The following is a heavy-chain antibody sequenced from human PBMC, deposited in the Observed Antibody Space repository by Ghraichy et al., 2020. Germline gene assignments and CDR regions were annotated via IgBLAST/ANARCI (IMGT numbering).Heavy chain of an antibody. Sequence: LSLTCAASGFTFSSYWMHWVRQAPGKGLVWVSRINSDGSSTSYADSVKGRFTISRDNAKNTLYPQMNSLRAEDTAVYYCARGGMIPDYWGQGTLVTVSS. V-gene: IGHV3-74*01. J-gene: IGHJ4*02. D-gene: IGHD3-16*01. CDR1: GFTFSSYW. CDR3: ARGGMIPDY. CDR2: INSDGSST.